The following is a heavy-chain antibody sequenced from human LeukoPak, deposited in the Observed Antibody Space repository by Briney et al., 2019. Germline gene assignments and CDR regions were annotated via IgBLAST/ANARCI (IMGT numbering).Heavy chain of an antibody. Sequence: SETLSLTCTVSGGSISSGGYYWSWIRQHPGKGLEWIGYIYYSGSTYYNPSLKSRVTISVDTSKNQFSLKLSSVTAADTAVYYCAREKYYDSSGYYDGAFDIWGQGTMVTVSS. V-gene: IGHV4-31*03. CDR1: GGSISSGGYY. D-gene: IGHD3-22*01. J-gene: IGHJ3*02. CDR3: AREKYYDSSGYYDGAFDI. CDR2: IYYSGST.